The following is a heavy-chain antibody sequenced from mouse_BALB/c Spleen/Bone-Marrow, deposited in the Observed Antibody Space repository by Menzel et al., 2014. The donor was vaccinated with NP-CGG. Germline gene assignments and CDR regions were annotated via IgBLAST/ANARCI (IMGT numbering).Heavy chain of an antibody. CDR2: ISSGSSTI. J-gene: IGHJ4*01. CDR1: GFTFSSFG. CDR3: ARGGKGYAMDY. V-gene: IGHV5-17*02. D-gene: IGHD1-1*02. Sequence: EVKLMESGGGLVQPGGSRKLSCAASGFTFSSFGMHWVRQAPEKGLEWAAYISSGSSTIYYADTVKGRFTISRDNPKNTLFLQMTSLRSEDTAMYYCARGGKGYAMDYWGQGTSVTVSS.